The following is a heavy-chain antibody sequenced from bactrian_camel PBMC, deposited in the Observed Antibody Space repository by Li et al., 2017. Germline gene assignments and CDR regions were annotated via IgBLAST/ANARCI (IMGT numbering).Heavy chain of an antibody. CDR1: GNTAT. V-gene: IGHV3S53*01. Sequence: QLVESGGNSVQAGGSLTLSCAASGNTATIGWFRQAPGKEREGVAAFDTNRATTYADSVRGRFTISKDNERNTLALQMNSLKPEDSAMYYCASAAYHSNWARLEKRYYSYWGQGTQVTVS. CDR3: ASAAYHSNWARLEKRYYSY. CDR2: FDTNRAT. J-gene: IGHJ4*01. D-gene: IGHD6*01.